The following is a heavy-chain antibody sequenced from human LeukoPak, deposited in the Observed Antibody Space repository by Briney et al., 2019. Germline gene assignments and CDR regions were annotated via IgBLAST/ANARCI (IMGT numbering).Heavy chain of an antibody. CDR3: ARGYCSSTSCYSLDY. CDR1: GYTFTGYY. CDR2: INPNSGGT. D-gene: IGHD2-2*01. V-gene: IGHV1-2*02. Sequence: ASVKVSCKASGYTFTGYYMHWVRQAPGQGLEWMGWINPNSGGTNYAQKFQGRVTMTRDTSISTAYMELSRLRSDDTAVYYCARGYCSSTSCYSLDYWGQGTQVTVSS. J-gene: IGHJ4*02.